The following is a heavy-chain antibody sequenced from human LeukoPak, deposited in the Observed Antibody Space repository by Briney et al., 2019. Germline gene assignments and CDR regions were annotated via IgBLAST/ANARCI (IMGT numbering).Heavy chain of an antibody. CDR3: AKSRSGSANWALRIFDN. D-gene: IGHD3-10*01. J-gene: IGHJ4*02. CDR2: ISPGGGTT. Sequence: GGSLRLSCAASGFTFSSYAMSWVRQAPGRGLEWVSSISPGGGTTYCADSVKGRFTISRDNSENTLYVEMNSLRAEDTAIYYCAKSRSGSANWALRIFDNWGQGTLVSVSS. CDR1: GFTFSSYA. V-gene: IGHV3-23*01.